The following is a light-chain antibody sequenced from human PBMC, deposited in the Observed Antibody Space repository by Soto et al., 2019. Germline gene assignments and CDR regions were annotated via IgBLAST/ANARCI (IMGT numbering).Light chain of an antibody. CDR2: AAS. CDR3: QQYGNLPLT. V-gene: IGKV3-20*01. Sequence: EIVLTQSPGTLCLSPGGRATLPCRSSQSVSSNYLAWYQQKPGQAPRLLIYAASRRAPGIPDRFSASGSGTDYTLTISRLEPEDFAVYYCQQYGNLPLTFGGGTKVDIK. CDR1: QSVSSNY. J-gene: IGKJ4*01.